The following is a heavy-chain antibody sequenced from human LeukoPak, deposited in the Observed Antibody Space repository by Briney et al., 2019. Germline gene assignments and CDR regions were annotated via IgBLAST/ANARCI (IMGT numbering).Heavy chain of an antibody. V-gene: IGHV4-61*02. CDR3: AREYYDSSVYANSFDY. J-gene: IGHJ4*02. CDR2: IYTSGST. D-gene: IGHD3-22*01. CDR1: GGSISSGSYY. Sequence: SQTLSLTCTVSGGSISSGSYYWSWIRQPAGKGLEWIGRIYTSGSTNYNPSLKSRVTTSVDTSKNQFSLKLSSVTAADTAVYYCAREYYDSSVYANSFDYWGQGTLVTVSS.